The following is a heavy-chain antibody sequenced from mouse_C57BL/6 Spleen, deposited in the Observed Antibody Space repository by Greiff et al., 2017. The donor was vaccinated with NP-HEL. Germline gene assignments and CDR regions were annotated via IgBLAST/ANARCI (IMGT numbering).Heavy chain of an antibody. Sequence: EVMLVESGGGLVQPGGSLKLSCAASGFTFSDYGMAWVRQAPRKGPEWVAFISNLAYSIYYADTVTGRFTISRGTATNTLYLDMSSLRSEDTSMFFGARLDDYAMDYWGQGTSVTVSA. CDR3: ARLDDYAMDY. CDR1: GFTFSDYG. V-gene: IGHV5-15*01. J-gene: IGHJ4*01. CDR2: ISNLAYSI.